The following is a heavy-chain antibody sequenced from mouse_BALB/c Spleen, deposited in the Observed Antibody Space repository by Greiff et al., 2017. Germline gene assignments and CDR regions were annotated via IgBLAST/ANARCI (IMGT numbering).Heavy chain of an antibody. CDR1: GFTFSSFG. J-gene: IGHJ4*01. Sequence: EVMLVESGGGLVQPGGSRKLSCAASGFTFSSFGMHWVRQAPEKGLEWVAYISSGSSTIYYADTVKGRFTISRDNPKNTLFLQMTSLRSEDTAMYYCARRITTNAMDYWGQGTSVTVSS. CDR2: ISSGSSTI. V-gene: IGHV5-17*02. D-gene: IGHD1-1*01. CDR3: ARRITTNAMDY.